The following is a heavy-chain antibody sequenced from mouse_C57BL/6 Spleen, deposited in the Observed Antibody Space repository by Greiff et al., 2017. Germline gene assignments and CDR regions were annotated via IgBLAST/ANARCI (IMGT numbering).Heavy chain of an antibody. J-gene: IGHJ2*01. CDR2: INYDGSST. CDR3: ARVALDGYYLYYFDY. V-gene: IGHV5-16*01. CDR1: GFTFSDYY. Sequence: EVKLMESEGGLVQPGSSMKLSCTASGFTFSDYYMAWVRQVPEKGLEWVANINYDGSSTYYLDSLKSRFIISRDNAKNILYLQMGSLKSEDTATYYCARVALDGYYLYYFDYWGQGTTLTVSS. D-gene: IGHD2-3*01.